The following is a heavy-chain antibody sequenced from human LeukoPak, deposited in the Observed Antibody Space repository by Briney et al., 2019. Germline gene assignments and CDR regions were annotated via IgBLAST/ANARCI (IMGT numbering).Heavy chain of an antibody. CDR2: ISGSGGNT. CDR1: GFTFSSYA. D-gene: IGHD3-16*01. CDR3: AKGPWGGDYFDY. V-gene: IGHV3-23*01. J-gene: IGHJ4*02. Sequence: GGSLRLSCAASGFTFSSYAISWVRQAPGKGLEWVPSISGSGGNTYQADSVKGRFTISRDNSNKTLSLQMNSLRAEDTAVYYCAKGPWGGDYFDYWGQGTLVTVSS.